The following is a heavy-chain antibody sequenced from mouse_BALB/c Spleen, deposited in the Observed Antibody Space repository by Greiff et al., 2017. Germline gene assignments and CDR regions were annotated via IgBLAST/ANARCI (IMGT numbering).Heavy chain of an antibody. CDR2: IWAGGST. CDR1: GFSLTSYG. D-gene: IGHD4-1*01. CDR3: ARDPSNWDEAWFAY. V-gene: IGHV2-9*02. Sequence: VQLKESGPGLVAPSQSLSITCTVSGFSLTSYGVHWVRQPPGKGLEWLGVIWAGGSTNYNSALMSRLSISKDNSKSQVFLKMNSLQTDDTAMYYCARDPSNWDEAWFAYWGQGTLVTVSA. J-gene: IGHJ3*01.